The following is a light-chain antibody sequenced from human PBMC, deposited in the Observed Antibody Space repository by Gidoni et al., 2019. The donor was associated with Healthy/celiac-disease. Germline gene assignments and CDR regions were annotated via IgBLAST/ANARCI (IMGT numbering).Light chain of an antibody. CDR3: QQRNSYPVT. J-gene: IGKJ5*01. CDR2: SAS. Sequence: DIQLTQDPSFRSAYVGDRVTNACRASQGISSYLAWYQQKPGKAPKLLIYSASTLQSGVPSRFSGSGSGTEFTLTISSLQPEDLATYYCQQRNSYPVTFGQGTRLEIK. V-gene: IGKV1-9*01. CDR1: QGISSY.